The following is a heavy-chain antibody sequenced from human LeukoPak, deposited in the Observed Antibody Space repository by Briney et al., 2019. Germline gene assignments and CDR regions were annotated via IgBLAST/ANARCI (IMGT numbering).Heavy chain of an antibody. J-gene: IGHJ4*02. Sequence: SETLSLTCAVYGGSFSGYYWSWIRQPPGKGLEWIGSIYHSGRTYYNPSLKSRVTISVDTSKNQSSLRVTSVTAADTAVYYCVSSSWAFDFWGQGTLVSVSS. V-gene: IGHV4-34*01. CDR2: IYHSGRT. CDR1: GGSFSGYY. CDR3: VSSSWAFDF. D-gene: IGHD6-13*01.